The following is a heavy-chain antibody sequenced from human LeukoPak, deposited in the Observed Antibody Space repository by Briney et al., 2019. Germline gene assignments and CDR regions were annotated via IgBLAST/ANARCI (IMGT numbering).Heavy chain of an antibody. CDR2: FRSKAYGGTT. V-gene: IGHV3-49*03. D-gene: IGHD3-3*01. CDR3: TRDKVGYDFWSGYSDY. J-gene: IGHJ4*02. Sequence: LSLTCTVSGYSISSGYYWGWIRQAPGKGLEWVGFFRSKAYGGTTDYAASVKGRFTISRDDSKSIAYLQMNSLKTEDTAVYYCTRDKVGYDFWSGYSDYWGQGTLVTVSS. CDR1: GYSISSGYY.